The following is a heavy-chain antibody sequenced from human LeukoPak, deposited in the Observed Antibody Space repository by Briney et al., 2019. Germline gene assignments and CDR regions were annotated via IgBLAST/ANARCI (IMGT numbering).Heavy chain of an antibody. V-gene: IGHV3-30*02. CDR1: GLTFSSYG. Sequence: PGGSLRLSCAASGLTFSSYGMHWVRQAPDKGLEWVAFTRFDGSNKQYAESVKGRFTISRANSNNTLYLQMNRLRAEDTAVYYCTKGDESDYWGQGTLVTVSA. J-gene: IGHJ4*02. CDR2: TRFDGSNK. CDR3: TKGDESDY.